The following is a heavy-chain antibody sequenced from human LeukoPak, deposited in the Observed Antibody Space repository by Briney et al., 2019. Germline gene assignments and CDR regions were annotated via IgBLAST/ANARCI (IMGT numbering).Heavy chain of an antibody. CDR2: IIPILGIA. CDR1: GYTFTSYA. V-gene: IGHV1-69*04. J-gene: IGHJ4*02. D-gene: IGHD4-17*01. CDR3: AIDYGDEVGTDDY. Sequence: VKVSCKASGYTFTSYAISWVRQAPGQGLEWMGRIIPILGIANYAQKFQGRVTITADKSTSTAYMELSSLRSEDTAVYYCAIDYGDEVGTDDYWGQGTLVTVSS.